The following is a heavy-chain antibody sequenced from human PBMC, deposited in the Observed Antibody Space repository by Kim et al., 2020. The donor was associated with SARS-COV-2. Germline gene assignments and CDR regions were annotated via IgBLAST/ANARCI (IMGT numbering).Heavy chain of an antibody. D-gene: IGHD3-9*01. CDR2: ISSSSRYI. J-gene: IGHJ5*02. Sequence: GGSLRPSCAASGFTFSTYSMNWVRQAPGKGLEWVSTISSSSRYIFYADSFKGRFTISRDNAKNSLYLQMNSLRVEDTAVYYCARVTGSPNWFYPWGQGTLVTVSS. CDR3: ARVTGSPNWFYP. V-gene: IGHV3-21*01. CDR1: GFTFSTYS.